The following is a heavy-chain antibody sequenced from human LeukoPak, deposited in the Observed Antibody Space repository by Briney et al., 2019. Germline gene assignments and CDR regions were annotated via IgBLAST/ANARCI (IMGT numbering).Heavy chain of an antibody. Sequence: GRSLRLSCAASGFPLSSYWIAWVRQAPGKGLEWVANIKHNGDDLNYVDSVEDRFTISRDNAQNSLYLHMTSLRVEDTAVYYCARELRTFDSWGQGTLVTVSS. J-gene: IGHJ4*02. D-gene: IGHD3-16*01. CDR2: IKHNGDDL. V-gene: IGHV3-7*01. CDR1: GFPLSSYW. CDR3: ARELRTFDS.